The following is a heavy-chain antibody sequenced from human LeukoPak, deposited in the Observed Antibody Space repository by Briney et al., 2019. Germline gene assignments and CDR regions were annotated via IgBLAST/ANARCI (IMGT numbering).Heavy chain of an antibody. CDR1: GFTFVDYG. Sequence: GGSLRLSCAASGFTFVDYGMHWLRQAPGKGLEWVSGIRWSSGTIGYADSVKGRFIISRDNAKNSLYLQMNSLRAEDTALYYCTRDSLLNSGYHFFDYWGQGTLVAVSS. J-gene: IGHJ4*02. CDR3: TRDSLLNSGYHFFDY. CDR2: IRWSSGTI. D-gene: IGHD3-22*01. V-gene: IGHV3-9*01.